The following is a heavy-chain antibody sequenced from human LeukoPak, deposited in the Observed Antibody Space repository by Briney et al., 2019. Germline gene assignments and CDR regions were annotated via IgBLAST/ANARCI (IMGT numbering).Heavy chain of an antibody. D-gene: IGHD3-22*01. J-gene: IGHJ4*02. CDR1: GFTFSRYA. CDR2: ISYDASNK. Sequence: GRSLRLSCAASGFTFSRYAMHWVRQAPGKGLEWVAVISYDASNKYYADSVKGRFTISRDSSKNTLYLQMNSLRAEDTAVYYCASHYDTSGYHYFDFRGQGTLVTVSS. V-gene: IGHV3-30-3*01. CDR3: ASHYDTSGYHYFDF.